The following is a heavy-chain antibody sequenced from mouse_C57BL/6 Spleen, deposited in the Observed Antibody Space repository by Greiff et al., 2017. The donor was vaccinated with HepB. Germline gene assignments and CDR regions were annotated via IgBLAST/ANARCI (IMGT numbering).Heavy chain of an antibody. CDR3: TGVDYNPWFAY. V-gene: IGHV1-15*01. CDR1: GYTFTDYE. J-gene: IGHJ3*01. CDR2: IDPETGGT. D-gene: IGHD2-4*01. Sequence: QVQLQQSGAELVRPGASVTLSCKASGYTFTDYEMHWVKQTPVHGLEWIGAIDPETGGTAYNQKFKGKAILTADKSSSTAYMELRSLTSEDSAVYYCTGVDYNPWFAYWGQGTLVTVSA.